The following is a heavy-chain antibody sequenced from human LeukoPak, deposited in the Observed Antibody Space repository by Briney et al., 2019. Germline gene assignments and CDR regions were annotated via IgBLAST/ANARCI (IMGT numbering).Heavy chain of an antibody. CDR2: IYSGGST. J-gene: IGHJ4*02. D-gene: IGHD5-18*01. CDR3: ARVQYSYGIFDY. CDR1: GFTVSSNY. V-gene: IGHV3-53*01. Sequence: GGSLRLSCAASGFTVSSNYMSWVRQAPGKGLEWVSVIYSGGSTYYTDSVKGRFTISRDNSKNTLYLQMNSLRAEDTAVYYCARVQYSYGIFDYWGQGTLVTVSS.